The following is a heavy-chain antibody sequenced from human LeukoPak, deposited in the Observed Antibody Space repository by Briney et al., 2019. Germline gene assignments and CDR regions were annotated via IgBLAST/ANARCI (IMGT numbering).Heavy chain of an antibody. CDR3: ARDLAYALFDY. V-gene: IGHV3-48*01. J-gene: IGHJ4*02. Sequence: PGGSLRLSCAASGFTFSSYSMNWVRQAPGKGLEWVSYISRSSDFIYYADSVKGRFTISRDNAKNSLYLQMNSLRAEDTAVYFCARDLAYALFDYWGQGTLVTVSS. CDR2: ISRSSDFI. D-gene: IGHD3-16*01. CDR1: GFTFSSYS.